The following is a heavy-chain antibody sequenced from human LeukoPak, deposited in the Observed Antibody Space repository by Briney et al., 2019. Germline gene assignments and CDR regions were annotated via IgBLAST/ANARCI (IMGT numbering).Heavy chain of an antibody. D-gene: IGHD3-10*01. CDR1: GGSISSSSYY. J-gene: IGHJ4*02. Sequence: PSETLSLTCTVSGGSISSSSYYWGWIRQPPGKGLEWIGSIYYSGSTYYNPSLKSRVTISVDTSKNQFSLKLSSVTAADTAVYYCARDGRFGVDYWGQGTLVTVSS. V-gene: IGHV4-39*07. CDR3: ARDGRFGVDY. CDR2: IYYSGST.